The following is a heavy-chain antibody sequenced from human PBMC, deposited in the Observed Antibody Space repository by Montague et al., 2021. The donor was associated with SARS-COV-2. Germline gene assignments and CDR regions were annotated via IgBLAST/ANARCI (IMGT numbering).Heavy chain of an antibody. V-gene: IGHV4-39*01. Sequence: SETRSLTCTHSGGSVSSSPYYWGWIRQPPGRGLEWVGSISYSGRTYFXPSLKSRLTISVDSSENQFSLRLSSVTAADTAVYYCASSYYYGSGTYVYNYYMDVWGKGTTVTVSS. CDR3: ASSYYYGSGTYVYNYYMDV. CDR2: ISYSGRT. CDR1: GGSVSSSPYY. J-gene: IGHJ6*03. D-gene: IGHD3-10*01.